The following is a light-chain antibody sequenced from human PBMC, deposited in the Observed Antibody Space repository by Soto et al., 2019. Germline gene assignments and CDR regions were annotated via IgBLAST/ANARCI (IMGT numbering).Light chain of an antibody. CDR1: QSVSSY. CDR2: GAS. Sequence: ESVLTQSPATLSLSPGERATLSCRASQSVSSYLAWYQQKPGQAPRLLIYGASSRATGIPDSFSGSGSGTDFTLTISRLEPEDFVVYYCQQYGSSTITFGQGTRLEIK. CDR3: QQYGSSTIT. J-gene: IGKJ5*01. V-gene: IGKV3-20*01.